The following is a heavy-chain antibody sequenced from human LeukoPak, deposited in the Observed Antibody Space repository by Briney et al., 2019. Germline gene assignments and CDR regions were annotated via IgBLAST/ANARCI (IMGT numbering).Heavy chain of an antibody. J-gene: IGHJ4*02. CDR1: GGSISSYY. Sequence: PPQTLSLTCTVSGGSISSYYWSWIRQPPGKGLVWNGYIYNSVSTNINTSLKTRATISVDTSKNQFSLKLSSVTAADTAVYYCARHFVDSGSSNFYYWGQGTLVTVSS. V-gene: IGHV4-59*08. D-gene: IGHD1-26*01. CDR2: IYNSVST. CDR3: ARHFVDSGSSNFYY.